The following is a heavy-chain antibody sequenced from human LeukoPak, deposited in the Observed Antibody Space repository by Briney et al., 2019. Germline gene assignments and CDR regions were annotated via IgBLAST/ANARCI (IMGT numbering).Heavy chain of an antibody. D-gene: IGHD2-15*01. CDR3: ARQGVVVPSYYSYYYYMDV. J-gene: IGHJ6*03. V-gene: IGHV4-34*01. CDR1: GGSFSGYY. CDR2: INHSGST. Sequence: SETLSLTCAVYGGSFSGYYWSWIRQPPGKGLEWIGEINHSGSTNYNASLKSRVTISVDTSKNQISLKLSSVTAADTAVYYCARQGVVVPSYYSYYYYMDVWGKGTTVTISS.